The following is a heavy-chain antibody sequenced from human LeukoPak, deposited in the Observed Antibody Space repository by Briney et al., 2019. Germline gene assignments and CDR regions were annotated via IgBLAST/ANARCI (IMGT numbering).Heavy chain of an antibody. V-gene: IGHV3-43D*03. CDR3: AKDSVAVTGTGNIDY. CDR2: ISWDGGSS. CDR1: GLTFDDYA. Sequence: PGGSLRLSCAASGLTFDDYAMHWVRQAPGKGLEWVSLISWDGGSSYCADSVKGRFTISRDNSKNSLYLQMNSLRAEDTALYYCAKDSVAVTGTGNIDYWGQGTLVTVSS. D-gene: IGHD6-19*01. J-gene: IGHJ4*02.